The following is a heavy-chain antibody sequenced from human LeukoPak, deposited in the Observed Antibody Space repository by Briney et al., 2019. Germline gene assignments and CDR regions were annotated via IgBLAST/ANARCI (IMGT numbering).Heavy chain of an antibody. CDR2: IYYSGST. CDR1: GGSISNYY. J-gene: IGHJ6*03. CDR3: ARLPGMTTVDYYYYYMDV. D-gene: IGHD4-11*01. Sequence: SETLSLTCTVSGGSISNYYCSWIRQPPGKGLEWIGYIYYSGSTNYNPSLKSRVTISVDTSKNQFSLKLTSVTAADTAVYYCARLPGMTTVDYYYYYMDVWGKGTTVTVSS. V-gene: IGHV4-59*01.